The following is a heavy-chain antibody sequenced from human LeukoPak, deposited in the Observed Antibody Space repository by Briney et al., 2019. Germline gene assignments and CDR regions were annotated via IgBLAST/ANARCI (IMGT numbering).Heavy chain of an antibody. CDR3: ARGRTIRNYYDSSGYMIDY. CDR2: LEQDGSEK. V-gene: IGHV3-7*01. CDR1: GFIFSSYW. Sequence: GGSLRLSCTASGFIFSSYWMTWVRQAPGKGLEWVATLEQDGSEKYYVVSVKGRFIIFRDNAKNSLYLQMNRLRAEDTAVYYCARGRTIRNYYDSSGYMIDYWGQGTLVTVSS. J-gene: IGHJ4*02. D-gene: IGHD3-22*01.